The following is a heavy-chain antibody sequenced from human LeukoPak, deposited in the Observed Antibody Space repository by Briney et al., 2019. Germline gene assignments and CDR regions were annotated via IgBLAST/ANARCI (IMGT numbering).Heavy chain of an antibody. CDR1: GHSFTSYW. Sequence: PGESLKISCKGSGHSFTSYWIGWVRQMPGKGLEWMGIIYPGDSDTRYSPSFQGQVTVSADKSISTAYLQWSSLKASDTAMYYCARTGYDFWSGYYYYFDYWGQGTLVTVSS. CDR3: ARTGYDFWSGYYYYFDY. V-gene: IGHV5-51*01. J-gene: IGHJ4*02. D-gene: IGHD3-3*01. CDR2: IYPGDSDT.